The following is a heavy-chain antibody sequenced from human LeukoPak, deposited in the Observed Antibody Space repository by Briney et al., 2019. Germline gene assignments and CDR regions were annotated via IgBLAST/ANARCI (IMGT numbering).Heavy chain of an antibody. J-gene: IGHJ3*01. CDR1: GGSISSYY. CDR3: ASDSSGYYHAAFDF. CDR2: IYYSGST. V-gene: IGHV4-59*01. Sequence: PSETLSRTCTVAGGSISSYYWSWIRQPPGKGLEWIGYIYYSGSTNYNPSLKSRVTISVDTSKNQFSLKLSALTAADTAVYYCASDSSGYYHAAFDFWGQGTMVTVSS. D-gene: IGHD3-22*01.